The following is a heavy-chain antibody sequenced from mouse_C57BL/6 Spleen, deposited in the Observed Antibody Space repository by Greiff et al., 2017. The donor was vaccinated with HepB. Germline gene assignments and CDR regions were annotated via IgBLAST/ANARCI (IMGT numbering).Heavy chain of an antibody. J-gene: IGHJ4*01. D-gene: IGHD2-1*01. CDR1: GYSITSGYY. Sequence: EVKLVESGPGLVKPSQSLSLTCSVTGYSITSGYYWNWIRQFPGNKLEWMGYISYDGSNNYNPSLKNRISITRDTSKNQFFLKLNSVTTEDTATYYCARGEIYYGKQGAMDYWGQGTSVTVSS. CDR2: ISYDGSN. CDR3: ARGEIYYGKQGAMDY. V-gene: IGHV3-6*01.